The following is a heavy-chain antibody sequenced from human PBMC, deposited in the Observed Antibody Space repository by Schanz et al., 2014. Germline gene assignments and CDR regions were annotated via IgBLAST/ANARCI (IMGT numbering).Heavy chain of an antibody. V-gene: IGHV1-69*04. D-gene: IGHD1-26*01. CDR3: ARGGVVTPHFEH. CDR1: EDPFNHYA. CDR2: IIPGLDTA. J-gene: IGHJ4*02. Sequence: QVQLVQSGAEVKKPGSSVKVSCKASEDPFNHYAINWVRQAPGQGLEWMGRIIPGLDTANYAQKLQGRVTIAADKSTSTAYMELNSLRSEDAAVYYCARGGVVTPHFEHWGQGTLVSVSS.